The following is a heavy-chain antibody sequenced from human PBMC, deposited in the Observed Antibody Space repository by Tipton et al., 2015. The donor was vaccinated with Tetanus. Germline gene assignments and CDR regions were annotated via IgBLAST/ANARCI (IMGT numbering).Heavy chain of an antibody. V-gene: IGHV4-31*03. CDR1: GASISSGAYY. D-gene: IGHD6-19*01. Sequence: TLSLTCNVSGASISSGAYYWTWIRQHPGKGLEWIGNILYSGSTFYNPSLKSRVIISVDTSKNHLSLKLPSVTAADTAVYFCARGSRSGWYILDYWGQGTLVTVSS. CDR3: ARGSRSGWYILDY. CDR2: ILYSGST. J-gene: IGHJ4*02.